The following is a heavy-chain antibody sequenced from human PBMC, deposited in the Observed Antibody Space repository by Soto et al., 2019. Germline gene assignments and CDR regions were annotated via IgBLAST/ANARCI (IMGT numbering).Heavy chain of an antibody. CDR3: ARDGREASGMDV. CDR2: IYYRGST. D-gene: IGHD1-26*01. J-gene: IGHJ6*02. V-gene: IGHV4-59*11. CDR1: GGYISSHY. Sequence: SETMSLPCTVSGGYISSHYWSWVRQAPGKGLEWIGHIYYRGSTTYNPSLRSRSTISVDTSNNQFSLKLNSVTTADTAVYYCARDGREASGMDVWGQGTKVTVSS.